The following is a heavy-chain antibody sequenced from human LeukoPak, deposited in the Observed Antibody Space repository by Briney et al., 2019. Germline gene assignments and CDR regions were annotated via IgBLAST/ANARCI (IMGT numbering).Heavy chain of an antibody. CDR3: ARGEFRVVKFTRFDP. J-gene: IGHJ5*02. D-gene: IGHD3-22*01. V-gene: IGHV4-39*07. CDR2: IYYSGNK. CDR1: GGSISSSSYY. Sequence: PSKTLSLTCTVSGGSISSSSYYRGWIRQPPGKGLEWIGSIYYSGNKYYNASLKSRVTISVDTSKNQFSLKLSSVTAADTAVYYCARGEFRVVKFTRFDPWGQGTLVTVSS.